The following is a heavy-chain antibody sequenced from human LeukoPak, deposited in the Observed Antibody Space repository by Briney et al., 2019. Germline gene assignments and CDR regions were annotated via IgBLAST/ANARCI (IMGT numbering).Heavy chain of an antibody. CDR2: IDHIGRT. CDR1: GGSFSGYY. J-gene: IGHJ4*02. Sequence: SETLSLTCAVYGGSFSGYYWSWIRQTPGEGLEWIGEIDHIGRTTYNPSLKSRVTISVDTSKNQFSLRLTSVSASDTAVYYCARPVRCSATTCTGPFDYWGQGTLVTVSS. V-gene: IGHV4-34*01. D-gene: IGHD6-19*01. CDR3: ARPVRCSATTCTGPFDY.